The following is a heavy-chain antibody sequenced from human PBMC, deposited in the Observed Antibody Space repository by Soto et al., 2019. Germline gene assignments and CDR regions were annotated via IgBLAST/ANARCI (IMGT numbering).Heavy chain of an antibody. Sequence: SETLSLTCTVSGRSISSSSYYWGWIRQPPGKGLEWIGSIYYSGSTYYNPSLKSRVTISVDTSKNQFSLKLSSVTAADTAVYYCARHWGPDYDYIWGSYRDLYYFDYWGQGTLVT. CDR1: GRSISSSSYY. CDR3: ARHWGPDYDYIWGSYRDLYYFDY. D-gene: IGHD3-16*02. CDR2: IYYSGST. J-gene: IGHJ4*02. V-gene: IGHV4-39*01.